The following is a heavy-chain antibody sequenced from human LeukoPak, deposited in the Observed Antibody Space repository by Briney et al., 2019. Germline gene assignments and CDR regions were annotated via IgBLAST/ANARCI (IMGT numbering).Heavy chain of an antibody. Sequence: PSETLSLTCTVSGGSISSYYWSWIRQPPRKGLEWIGYIYYSGSTNYNPTLKSRVTISVDTSKNQFSLKLSSVTAADTALYYCARDLYAVAGTVDAFDIWGQGTMVTVSS. J-gene: IGHJ3*02. CDR3: ARDLYAVAGTVDAFDI. D-gene: IGHD6-19*01. CDR2: IYYSGST. V-gene: IGHV4-59*01. CDR1: GGSISSYY.